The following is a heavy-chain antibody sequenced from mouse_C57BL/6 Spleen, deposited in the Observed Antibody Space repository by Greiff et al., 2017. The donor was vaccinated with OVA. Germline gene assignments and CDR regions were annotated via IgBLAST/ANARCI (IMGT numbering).Heavy chain of an antibody. CDR1: GYTFTDYN. CDR2: INPNNGGT. CDR3: YYGYDYYAMDY. V-gene: IGHV1-22*01. D-gene: IGHD2-2*01. Sequence: EVMLVESGPELVKPGASVKMSCKASGYTFTDYNMHWVKQSHGKSLEWIGYINPNNGGTSYNQKFKGKATLTVNKSSSTAYMELRSLTSEDSAVYYCYYGYDYYAMDYWGQGTSVTVSS. J-gene: IGHJ4*01.